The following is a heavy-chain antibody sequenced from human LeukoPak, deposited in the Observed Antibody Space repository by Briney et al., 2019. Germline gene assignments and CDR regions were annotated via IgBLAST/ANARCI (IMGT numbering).Heavy chain of an antibody. Sequence: PGGSLRLSCAASGFTFSSYAMSWVRQAPGKGLEWVSAISGSGGTIYYADSVKGRFTISRDNSKNTLYLQMNSLRAEDTALYYCAKYCSTNYYYYYYMDVWGKGTTVTVSS. CDR1: GFTFSSYA. V-gene: IGHV3-23*01. D-gene: IGHD2-2*01. J-gene: IGHJ6*03. CDR2: ISGSGGTI. CDR3: AKYCSTNYYYYYYMDV.